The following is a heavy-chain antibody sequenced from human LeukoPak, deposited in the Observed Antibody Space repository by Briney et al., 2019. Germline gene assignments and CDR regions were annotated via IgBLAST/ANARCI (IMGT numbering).Heavy chain of an antibody. CDR3: ATDYDSSGSARDY. Sequence: RGSLRLSCAASGFTFNRYGMRWVRPAPRKGRGWVAVISHDGSRKYYADSVKGRFTISRDNSKNTLSLQMTSLRAEDTAVYYCATDYDSSGSARDYWGQGTLVTVSS. J-gene: IGHJ4*02. V-gene: IGHV3-30*03. CDR2: ISHDGSRK. D-gene: IGHD3-22*01. CDR1: GFTFNRYG.